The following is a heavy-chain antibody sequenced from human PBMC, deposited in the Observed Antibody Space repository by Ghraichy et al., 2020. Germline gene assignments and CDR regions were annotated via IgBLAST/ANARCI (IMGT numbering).Heavy chain of an antibody. CDR2: IHHSGSI. J-gene: IGHJ5*02. CDR3: ARTSYFGSAFDP. D-gene: IGHD3-10*01. Sequence: SETLSLTCTVSGGSIISNHRWSWVRQPPGKGLEWIAEIHHSGSINYNPSLKSRVTISVDMSKNQFSLNLSSMTAADTAVYYCARTSYFGSAFDPWGQGTLLTGPS. V-gene: IGHV4-4*02. CDR1: GGSIISNHR.